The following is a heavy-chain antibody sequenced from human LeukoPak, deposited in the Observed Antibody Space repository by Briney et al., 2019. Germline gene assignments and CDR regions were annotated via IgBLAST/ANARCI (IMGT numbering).Heavy chain of an antibody. Sequence: SETLSLTCTVSGGSISTYHWNWIRKSPEKGLEWIGYMQSTGNSNYNPSLKSRVTMSVDMSRNQIFLNLSSVTAADTAVYFCARDKQHSYGRYFDHWGQGTLVTVSS. CDR2: MQSTGNS. V-gene: IGHV4-59*01. CDR1: GGSISTYH. D-gene: IGHD5-18*01. CDR3: ARDKQHSYGRYFDH. J-gene: IGHJ4*02.